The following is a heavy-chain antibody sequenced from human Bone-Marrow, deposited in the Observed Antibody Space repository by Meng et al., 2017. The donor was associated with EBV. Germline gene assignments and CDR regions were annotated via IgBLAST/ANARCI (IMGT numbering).Heavy chain of an antibody. J-gene: IGHJ4*02. CDR3: ARGSIKSGSYSIDS. V-gene: IGHV4-4*02. CDR1: SGSSSTNFW. Sequence: SGPGLVKASGTLSLHCAVYSGSSSTNFWWSWVRQSPGKGLEWIGEIYYSGTTTYNPSLKSRVTISVDKSKNQFSLKLTSVTAADTAVYYCARGSIKSGSYSIDSWGQGILVTVSS. D-gene: IGHD1-26*01. CDR2: IYYSGTT.